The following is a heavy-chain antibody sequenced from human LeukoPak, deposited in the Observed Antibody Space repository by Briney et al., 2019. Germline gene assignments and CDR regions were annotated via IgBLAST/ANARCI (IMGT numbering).Heavy chain of an antibody. Sequence: GGSLRLSCAASGFTFSSYWMHWVRQAPGKGLVWISRINSDGSSTSYADSVKGRFTISRDNAKNTLYLQMNSLRAEDTAVYYCARAGGLGIQNYYYYMDVWGKGTTVTVSS. V-gene: IGHV3-74*01. CDR3: ARAGGLGIQNYYYYMDV. CDR2: INSDGSST. CDR1: GFTFSSYW. J-gene: IGHJ6*03. D-gene: IGHD7-27*01.